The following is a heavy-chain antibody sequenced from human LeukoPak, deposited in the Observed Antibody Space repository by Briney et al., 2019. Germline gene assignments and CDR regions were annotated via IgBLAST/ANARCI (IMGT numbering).Heavy chain of an antibody. Sequence: SETLSLTCTVSGDSISSSYWSWIRQPPGKGLEWIGYISYSGSTSSNPSLRSRVTISVDTSKNQFSLRLTSVTAADTAMYYCARGGQINSFEPWGEGTLVTVSS. CDR3: ARGGQINSFEP. CDR1: GDSISSSY. D-gene: IGHD3-16*01. V-gene: IGHV4-59*01. J-gene: IGHJ5*02. CDR2: ISYSGST.